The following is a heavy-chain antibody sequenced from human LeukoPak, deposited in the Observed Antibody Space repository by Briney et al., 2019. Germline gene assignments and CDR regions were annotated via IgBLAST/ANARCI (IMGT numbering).Heavy chain of an antibody. D-gene: IGHD1-26*01. CDR3: ARRPIVGSTGFYFDP. CDR1: GGSISTTTNS. J-gene: IGHJ5*02. V-gene: IGHV4-39*01. CDR2: IYYGGSP. Sequence: SETLSLTCNVSGGSISTTTNSWGWAWIRQRPTKGLEWIGSIYYGGSPYYTSSLKSRVTISVDTFKNQFSLKLASLTAADTAVYYCARRPIVGSTGFYFDPWGPGTLVTVSS.